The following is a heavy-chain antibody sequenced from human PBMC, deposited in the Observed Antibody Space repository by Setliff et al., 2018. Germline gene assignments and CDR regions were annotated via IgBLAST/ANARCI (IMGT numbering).Heavy chain of an antibody. CDR3: AKSRGSGAGSWDS. CDR2: ISGSGGNT. D-gene: IGHD3-10*01. J-gene: IGHJ4*02. V-gene: IGHV3-23*01. CDR1: GFTFSSYA. Sequence: PGGSLRLSCAASGFTFSSYAITWVRQAPGKGLEWVSMISGSGGNTYYADSVKGRFTISRDNSKNTLYLQMNSLRAEDTAAYYCAKSRGSGAGSWDSWGQGTLVTVSS.